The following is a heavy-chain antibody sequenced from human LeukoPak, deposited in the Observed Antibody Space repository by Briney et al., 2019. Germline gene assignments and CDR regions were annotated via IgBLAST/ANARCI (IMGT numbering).Heavy chain of an antibody. CDR1: GFTFDDYG. V-gene: IGHV3-20*04. D-gene: IGHD3-10*01. CDR3: ARMISGGSGSPDWYDP. Sequence: GGSLRLSCAASGFTFDDYGMSWVRQAPGKGLEWVSAINWNGGSTAYADSVKGRFTISRDNAKNSLYLQMISLRAEDTALYYCARMISGGSGSPDWYDPWGQGTLVTVSS. J-gene: IGHJ5*02. CDR2: INWNGGST.